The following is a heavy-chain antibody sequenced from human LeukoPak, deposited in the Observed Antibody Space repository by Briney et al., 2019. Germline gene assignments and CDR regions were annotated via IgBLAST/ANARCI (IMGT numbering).Heavy chain of an antibody. CDR1: GGSISSYY. J-gene: IGHJ4*02. CDR2: IFYSGST. CDR3: ARDYPTVDTAMVTFDY. D-gene: IGHD5-18*01. Sequence: SETLSLTCTVSGGSISSYYWSWIRQPPGKGLEWIGYIFYSGSTNYNPSLKSRVSISVDTSKNQFSLKLSSVTAADTAVYYCARDYPTVDTAMVTFDYWGQGTLVTVSS. V-gene: IGHV4-59*12.